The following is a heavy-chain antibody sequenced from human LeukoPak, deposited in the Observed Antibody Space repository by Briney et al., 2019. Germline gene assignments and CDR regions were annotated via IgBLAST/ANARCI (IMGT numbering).Heavy chain of an antibody. V-gene: IGHV3-30*03. CDR1: GFTFSNYG. CDR2: ISYDGSNK. CDR3: ARGWKEIDY. J-gene: IGHJ4*02. Sequence: PGGSLRLSCAASGFTFSNYGMHWVRQAPGKGLEWVALISYDGSNKYFADSVKGRFTISRDNSKNTLYLQMHSLRAEDTAVYYCARGWKEIDYWGQGTLVTVSS. D-gene: IGHD1-1*01.